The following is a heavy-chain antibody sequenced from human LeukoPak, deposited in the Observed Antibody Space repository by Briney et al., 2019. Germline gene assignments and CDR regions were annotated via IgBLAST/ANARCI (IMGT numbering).Heavy chain of an antibody. Sequence: SETLSLTCTVSGGSFTPYYWSWIRQPPGKGLEWIGHISYSGSTNYNPSLKSRVTISVDKSKNQFSLKLSSVTAADTAVYYCARQATGTRVGYFDYWGQGTLVTVSS. V-gene: IGHV4-59*08. CDR1: GGSFTPYY. D-gene: IGHD3-9*01. CDR3: ARQATGTRVGYFDY. CDR2: ISYSGST. J-gene: IGHJ4*02.